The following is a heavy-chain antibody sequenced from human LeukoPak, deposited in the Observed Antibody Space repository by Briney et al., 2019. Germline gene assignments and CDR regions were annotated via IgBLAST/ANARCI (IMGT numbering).Heavy chain of an antibody. J-gene: IGHJ6*03. Sequence: SETLSLTCTGSGGSISSYYWSWILQPSGKGLVWIGRIYTSGSTNYNPSLKSRVTMSVDTSKNQFSLKLSSVTAAGTAVYYSARDATHAYSYGQYYYYVDVWGEGTTVTVSS. V-gene: IGHV4-4*07. CDR3: ARDATHAYSYGQYYYYVDV. D-gene: IGHD5-18*01. CDR2: IYTSGST. CDR1: GGSISSYY.